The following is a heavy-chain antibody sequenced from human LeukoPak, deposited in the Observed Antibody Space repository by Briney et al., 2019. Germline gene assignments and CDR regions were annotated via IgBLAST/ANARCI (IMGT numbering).Heavy chain of an antibody. CDR2: MSYSGST. CDR1: GGSISSYY. J-gene: IGHJ5*02. V-gene: IGHV4-59*01. Sequence: PSETLSLTCTVSGGSISSYYWSWIRQPPGKGLEWIGYMSYSGSTNYNPSLKSRVTISVDTSKNQFSLKLTSVTAADTAVYYCARDRRAGQSGYWFDPWGQGTLVTVSS. CDR3: ARDRRAGQSGYWFDP. D-gene: IGHD3-22*01.